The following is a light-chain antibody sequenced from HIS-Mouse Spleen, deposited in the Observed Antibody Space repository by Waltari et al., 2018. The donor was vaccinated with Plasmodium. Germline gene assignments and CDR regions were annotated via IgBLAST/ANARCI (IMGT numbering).Light chain of an antibody. CDR2: EDR. CDR3: YSTDSSGNHRV. Sequence: SYELTQPPSVSVSPGQTARITSSGDALPKQYAYWYQQKSGQAPVLVIYEDRKRPSGIPERFSGSSSGTMATLTISGAQVEDEADYYCYSTDSSGNHRVFGGGTKLTVL. V-gene: IGLV3-10*01. CDR1: ALPKQY. J-gene: IGLJ2*01.